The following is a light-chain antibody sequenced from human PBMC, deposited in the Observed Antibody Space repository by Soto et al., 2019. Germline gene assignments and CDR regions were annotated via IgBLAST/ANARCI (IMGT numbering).Light chain of an antibody. CDR3: QQRSNGPLT. CDR1: QSVSSY. J-gene: IGKJ4*01. CDR2: DAS. Sequence: EIVLTQSPATLSLSPGERATLSCRASQSVSSYVAWYQQKPGQAPRLLIYDASNRATGIPSRFSGSGSGTDFPLSIRGLEPEDVAVYYCQQRSNGPLTCGCGIKVEIK. V-gene: IGKV3-11*01.